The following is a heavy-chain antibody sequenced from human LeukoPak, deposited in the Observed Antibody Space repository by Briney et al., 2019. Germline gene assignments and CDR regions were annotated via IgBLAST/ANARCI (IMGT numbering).Heavy chain of an antibody. J-gene: IGHJ4*02. Sequence: GGSLRLSCAASGFTFSDNCMTWVRQAPGEGLEWLSYISGNGGVIQYADSVKGRFTISRDNAKNLLYLQMDSLRVEDTAIYYCARDPRTVRIWGQGTLVTVSS. CDR1: GFTFSDNC. CDR3: ARDPRTVRI. D-gene: IGHD1-1*01. CDR2: ISGNGGVI. V-gene: IGHV3-11*04.